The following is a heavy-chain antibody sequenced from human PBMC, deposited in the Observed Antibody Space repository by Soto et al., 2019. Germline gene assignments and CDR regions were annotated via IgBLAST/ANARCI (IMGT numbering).Heavy chain of an antibody. D-gene: IGHD1-1*01. CDR3: ARGYNWNGNG. V-gene: IGHV3-21*01. CDR1: GFTFSSYS. Sequence: EVQLVESGGGLVKPGGSLRLSCAASGFTFSSYSMNWVRQAPGKGLEWVSSISSSSSYIYYADSVKGRFTISRDNAKNSLHLQMNSPRAEATAVYYCARGYNWNGNGWGQGTLVTVSS. CDR2: ISSSSSYI. J-gene: IGHJ4*02.